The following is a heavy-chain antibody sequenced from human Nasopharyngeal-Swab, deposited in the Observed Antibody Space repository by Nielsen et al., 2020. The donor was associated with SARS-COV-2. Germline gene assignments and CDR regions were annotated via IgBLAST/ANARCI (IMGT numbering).Heavy chain of an antibody. CDR3: ARGAGSSGWYVVDY. Sequence: SETLSLTCAVYGGSFSGYYWSWIRQPPGKGLEWIGEIYHSGSTNYNPSLKSRVTISVDTSKNQFSLKLSSVTAADTAVYYCARGAGSSGWYVVDYWGQGTLVTVSS. D-gene: IGHD6-19*01. CDR1: GGSFSGYY. J-gene: IGHJ4*02. CDR2: IYHSGST. V-gene: IGHV4-34*01.